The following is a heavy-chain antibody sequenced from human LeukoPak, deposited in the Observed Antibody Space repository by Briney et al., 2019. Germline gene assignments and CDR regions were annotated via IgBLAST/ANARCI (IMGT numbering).Heavy chain of an antibody. CDR2: ISGSTTYI. Sequence: GGSLRLSCAASGFTFSSYNMNWVRQAPGKGLEWVSFISGSTTYIYYADSVKGRFTISRDNAKNLLYLQMNSLRAEDTAVYYCARDSIPRFWGQGTLVTVSS. CDR3: ARDSIPRF. V-gene: IGHV3-21*04. D-gene: IGHD2-2*01. J-gene: IGHJ4*02. CDR1: GFTFSSYN.